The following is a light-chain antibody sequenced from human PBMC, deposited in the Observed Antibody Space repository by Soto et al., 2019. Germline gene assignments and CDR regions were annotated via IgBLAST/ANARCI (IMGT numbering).Light chain of an antibody. CDR2: AAS. V-gene: IGKV1-9*01. Sequence: DIQLTQSPSFLSASVGDRVTITCRASQGISSYLAWYQQKPERAPKVLIYAASTLQSGVPSRFSGSGSGTEFTLTISSLQPEDFAAYYCQQHDTYPLTFGGGTKVEIK. CDR1: QGISSY. CDR3: QQHDTYPLT. J-gene: IGKJ4*01.